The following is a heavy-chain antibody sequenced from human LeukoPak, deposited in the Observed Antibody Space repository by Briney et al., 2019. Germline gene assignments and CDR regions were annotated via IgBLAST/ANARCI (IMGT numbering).Heavy chain of an antibody. CDR3: ARAAYDYGGSLDY. CDR1: GYTFTGYY. D-gene: IGHD5-12*01. CDR2: INPNSGGT. Sequence: ASVKVSCKASGYTFTGYYMHWVRQAPGQGLEWMGWINPNSGGTNYAQKFQGRVTMTRDTSISTAYMELGRLRSDDTAVYYCARAAYDYGGSLDYWGQGTLVTVSS. V-gene: IGHV1-2*02. J-gene: IGHJ4*02.